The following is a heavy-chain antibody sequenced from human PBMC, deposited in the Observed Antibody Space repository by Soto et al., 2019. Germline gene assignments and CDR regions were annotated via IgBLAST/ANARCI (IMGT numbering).Heavy chain of an antibody. CDR3: ARGGGTTLAPLH. V-gene: IGHV1-2*02. CDR1: VYTFTCYF. J-gene: IGHJ4*02. CDR2: INPNSGAT. D-gene: IGHD1-1*01. Sequence: XSVKVSCKASVYTFTCYFIHWVRQAPGQGLEWMGWINPNSGATKYAQKFQGRVTMTRDTSINTSHMELSSLRSDDTAVYYCARGGGTTLAPLHWGQGTLVTVSS.